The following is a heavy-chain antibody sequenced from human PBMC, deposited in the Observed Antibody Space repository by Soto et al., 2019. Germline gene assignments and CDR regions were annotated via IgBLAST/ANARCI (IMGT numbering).Heavy chain of an antibody. CDR2: VTSSGGST. Sequence: DVQLLESGGGLVQPGGSLRLSCAASGFTFSNYAMNWVRQAPGKGLEWVSGVTSSGGSTYYADSVKGRFTISRDNSKKIVFLQMNSLRAEDTAVYYCAKEHYVESGPDYWGQGTPVTVSS. D-gene: IGHD3-10*02. CDR3: AKEHYVESGPDY. CDR1: GFTFSNYA. V-gene: IGHV3-23*01. J-gene: IGHJ4*02.